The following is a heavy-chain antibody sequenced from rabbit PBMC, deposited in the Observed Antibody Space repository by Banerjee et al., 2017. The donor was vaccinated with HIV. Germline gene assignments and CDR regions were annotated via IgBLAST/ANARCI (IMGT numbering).Heavy chain of an antibody. D-gene: IGHD4-1*01. CDR1: GFSFSSSYY. CDR2: IYAGSSGST. V-gene: IGHV1S40*01. Sequence: QSLQESGGDLVKPGASLTLTCVVSGFSFSSSYYMCWVRQAPGKGLEWIACIYAGSSGSTYYASWAKGRFTISKTSSTTVTLQMTSLTAADTATYFCARDLAGVIGWNFNLWGQGTLVTVS. CDR3: ARDLAGVIGWNFNL. J-gene: IGHJ4*01.